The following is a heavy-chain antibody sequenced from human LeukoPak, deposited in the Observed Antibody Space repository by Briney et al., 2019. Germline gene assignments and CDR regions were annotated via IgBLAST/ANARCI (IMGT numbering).Heavy chain of an antibody. D-gene: IGHD4-23*01. CDR1: GGSISSSNW. CDR3: ARTVGTRSYYYYMDV. CDR2: IYHSGST. V-gene: IGHV4-4*02. Sequence: PSDTLSLTCAVSGGSISSSNWWSWVRQPPGKGLEWIGEIYHSGSTNYNPSLKSRVTISVDKSKNQFSLKLCSVTAADTAVYYCARTVGTRSYYYYMDVWGKGTTVTVSS. J-gene: IGHJ6*03.